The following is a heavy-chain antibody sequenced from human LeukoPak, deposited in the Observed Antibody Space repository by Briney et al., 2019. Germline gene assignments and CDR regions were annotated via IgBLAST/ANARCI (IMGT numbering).Heavy chain of an antibody. J-gene: IGHJ4*02. V-gene: IGHV4-39*07. Sequence: PSETLSLTCPVSGGSVSSSRYYWGWIRQPPGKGLEWIGSIYHSGSTYYNPSLKSRVTISVDTSKNQFSLKLSSVTAADTAVYYCARLTYYDFWSGYPYFDYWGQGTLVTVSS. CDR2: IYHSGST. CDR3: ARLTYYDFWSGYPYFDY. D-gene: IGHD3-3*01. CDR1: GGSVSSSRYY.